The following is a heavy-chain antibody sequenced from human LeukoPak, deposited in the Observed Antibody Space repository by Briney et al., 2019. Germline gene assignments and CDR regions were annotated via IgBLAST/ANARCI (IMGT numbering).Heavy chain of an antibody. J-gene: IGHJ3*02. CDR2: INTNTGNP. V-gene: IGHV7-4-1*02. CDR1: GYTFTTYA. D-gene: IGHD2-15*01. Sequence: ASVKVSCKASGYTFTTYAINWVRQAPGQGLEWMGWINTNTGNPTYAQGFTGRFVFSLDTSVSTAYLQISSLKAEDTAVYYCARDLWVAGVKGAFDIWGQGTMVTVSS. CDR3: ARDLWVAGVKGAFDI.